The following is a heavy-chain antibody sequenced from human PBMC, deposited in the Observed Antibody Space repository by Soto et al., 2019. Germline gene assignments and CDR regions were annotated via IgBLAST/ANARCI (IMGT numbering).Heavy chain of an antibody. CDR3: AGGPYYFGLDV. Sequence: PSETLSLTCTASGGSINTYYWNWIRQSPWKGLEWIGYIYYTGSTKYNPSLESRVTISVDTSKKQFSLKLNSVTPADTAVYYCAGGPYYFGLDVWGQGTTVTVSS. V-gene: IGHV4-59*01. CDR2: IYYTGST. D-gene: IGHD3-10*01. J-gene: IGHJ6*02. CDR1: GGSINTYY.